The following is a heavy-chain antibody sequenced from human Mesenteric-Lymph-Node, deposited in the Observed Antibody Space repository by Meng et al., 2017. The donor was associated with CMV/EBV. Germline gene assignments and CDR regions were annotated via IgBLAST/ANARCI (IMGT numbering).Heavy chain of an antibody. CDR3: ARDRGRDGCDS. V-gene: IGHV4-38-2*02. CDR2: ISRSGDI. J-gene: IGHJ4*02. Sequence: SETLSLTCTVSGYSISGGYYWGWIRQPPGKGLEWIASISRSGDIYYNPSLKSRVTISVNTSKNQFSLKLSSVTAADTAVYYCARDRGRDGCDSWGQGTLVTVSS. CDR1: GYSISGGYY. D-gene: IGHD5-24*01.